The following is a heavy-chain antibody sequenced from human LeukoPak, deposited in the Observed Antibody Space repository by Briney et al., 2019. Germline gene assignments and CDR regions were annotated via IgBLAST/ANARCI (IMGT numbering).Heavy chain of an antibody. CDR1: GFTFSTYE. D-gene: IGHD3-10*01. CDR2: ISSSGGSI. Sequence: PGGSLRLSCAASGFTFSTYEMNWVRQAPGKGLEWVSYISSSGGSIFYADSVKGRFTISRDNAKNSLYLQMTSLRAEDTAVYYCARESPGGYWGQGTLVTVSS. CDR3: ARESPGGY. J-gene: IGHJ4*02. V-gene: IGHV3-48*03.